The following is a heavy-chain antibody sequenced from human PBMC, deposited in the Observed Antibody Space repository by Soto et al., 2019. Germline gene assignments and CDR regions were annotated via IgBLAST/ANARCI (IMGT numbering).Heavy chain of an antibody. V-gene: IGHV1-69*01. CDR1: GGTFSSYA. D-gene: IGHD6-19*01. CDR3: ARVRGFHAAVAGNFDY. J-gene: IGHJ4*02. CDR2: IIPIFGTA. Sequence: QVQLVQSGAEVKKPGSSVKVSCKASGGTFSSYAISWVRQAPGQGLEWMGGIIPIFGTANYAQKFQGRVTITADESTSTAYMELSCLRSEDTAVYYCARVRGFHAAVAGNFDYWGQGTLVTVSS.